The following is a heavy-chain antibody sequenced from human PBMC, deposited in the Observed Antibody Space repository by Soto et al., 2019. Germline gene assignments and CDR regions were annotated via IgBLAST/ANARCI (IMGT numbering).Heavy chain of an antibody. D-gene: IGHD6-19*01. V-gene: IGHV3-13*04. Sequence: HPGGSLRLSCAASGFTFSSYDMHWVRQATGKGLEWVSAIGTAGDTYYPGSVKGRFTISRENAKNSLYLQMNSLRAGDTAVYYCAREDSSGFNDGMDVWGQGTTVTVSS. CDR1: GFTFSSYD. CDR2: IGTAGDT. J-gene: IGHJ6*02. CDR3: AREDSSGFNDGMDV.